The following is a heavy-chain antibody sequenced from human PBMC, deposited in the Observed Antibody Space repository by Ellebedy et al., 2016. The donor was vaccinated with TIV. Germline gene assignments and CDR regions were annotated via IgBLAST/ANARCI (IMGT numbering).Heavy chain of an antibody. J-gene: IGHJ4*02. CDR1: GYTFTSYA. Sequence: AASVKVSCKASGYTFTSYAMHWVRQAPGHRLEWMGWINAGNGNTKYSQKFQGRVTITRDTSASTAYMELGSLRSEDTAVYYCARVPNIVGVTLFDYWGQGTLVTVSS. V-gene: IGHV1-3*01. CDR3: ARVPNIVGVTLFDY. D-gene: IGHD1-26*01. CDR2: INAGNGNT.